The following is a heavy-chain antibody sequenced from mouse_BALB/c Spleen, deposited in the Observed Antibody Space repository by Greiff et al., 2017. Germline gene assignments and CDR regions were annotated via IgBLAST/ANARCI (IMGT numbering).Heavy chain of an antibody. V-gene: IGHV1-67*01. J-gene: IGHJ4*01. CDR2: ISTYYGNT. CDR1: GYTFTDYA. Sequence: VQLQQSGPELVRPGVSVKISCKGSGYTFTDYAMHWVKQSHAKSLEWIGVISTYYGNTNYNQKFKGKATMTVDKSSSTAYMGLARLTSEDSAIYYCGRTLITTVVAARGYAMDYWGQGTSVTVSA. CDR3: GRTLITTVVAARGYAMDY. D-gene: IGHD1-1*01.